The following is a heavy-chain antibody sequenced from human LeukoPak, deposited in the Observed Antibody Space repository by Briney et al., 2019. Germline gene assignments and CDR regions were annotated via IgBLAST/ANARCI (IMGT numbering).Heavy chain of an antibody. J-gene: IGHJ6*02. D-gene: IGHD5-18*01. Sequence: PSETLSLTCTVSGGSISSGGYYWSWIRQHPGKGLEWIGYIYYSGSTYYNPSLKSRVTISVDTSKNQFSLKLSSVTAADTAVYYCARRTAMGAYGMDVWGQGTTVTVSS. CDR1: GGSISSGGYY. CDR2: IYYSGST. CDR3: ARRTAMGAYGMDV. V-gene: IGHV4-31*03.